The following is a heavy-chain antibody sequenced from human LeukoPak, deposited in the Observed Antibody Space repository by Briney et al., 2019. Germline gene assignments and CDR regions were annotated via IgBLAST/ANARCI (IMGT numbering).Heavy chain of an antibody. CDR3: ARQLGYCSSTSCYYYYYGMDV. CDR2: IWYDGSNK. D-gene: IGHD2-2*01. J-gene: IGHJ6*02. CDR1: GFTFSSYG. Sequence: PGGSLRLSCAASGFTFSSYGMHWVRQAPGKGLEWVAVIWYDGSNKYYADSVKGRFTISRDNSKNTLYLQMNSLRAEDTAVYYCARQLGYCSSTSCYYYYYGMDVWGQGTTVTVSS. V-gene: IGHV3-33*01.